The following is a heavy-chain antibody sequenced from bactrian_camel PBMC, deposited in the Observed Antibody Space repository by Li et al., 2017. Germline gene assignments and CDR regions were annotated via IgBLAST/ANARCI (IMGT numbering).Heavy chain of an antibody. D-gene: IGHD6*01. CDR3: AEGRGSRGEHCYSLNY. Sequence: HVQLVESGGGSVQAGGSLRLSCAASGYTYSRNCMGWFRQAPGKEREGVAAIYVGDGTTYYADSVKGRFTISQDSARNTVHLQMNNLQPEDTATYYCAEGRGSRGEHCYSLNYWGQGTQVTVS. V-gene: IGHV3S1*01. CDR1: GYTYSRNC. J-gene: IGHJ4*01. CDR2: IYVGDGTT.